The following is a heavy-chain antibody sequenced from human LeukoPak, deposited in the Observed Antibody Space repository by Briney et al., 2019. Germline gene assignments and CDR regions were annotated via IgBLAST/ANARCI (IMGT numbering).Heavy chain of an antibody. Sequence: ASVKVSCKASGYTFTSYYMHWVRQAPGQGLEWRGIINPSGGSTSYAQKFQGRVTMTRDTSTSTVYMELSSLRSEDTAVYYCARDRVTVTYYYYYYGMDVWGQGTTVNVSS. CDR1: GYTFTSYY. CDR2: INPSGGST. D-gene: IGHD4-17*01. J-gene: IGHJ6*02. CDR3: ARDRVTVTYYYYYYGMDV. V-gene: IGHV1-46*01.